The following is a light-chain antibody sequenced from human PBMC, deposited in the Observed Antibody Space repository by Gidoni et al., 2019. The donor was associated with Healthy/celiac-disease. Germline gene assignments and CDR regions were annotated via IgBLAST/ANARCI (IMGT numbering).Light chain of an antibody. J-gene: IGKJ1*01. V-gene: IGKV1-33*01. Sequence: DIQMTQSPSSLSASVGDRVTITCQASQDISNYLNWYQQKPGKAPKLLIYDASNLETGVPSRFSGSGSGTDFTFTISSLQPEDIATYYCQQYDNRPLFGQGTKVEIK. CDR2: DAS. CDR1: QDISNY. CDR3: QQYDNRPL.